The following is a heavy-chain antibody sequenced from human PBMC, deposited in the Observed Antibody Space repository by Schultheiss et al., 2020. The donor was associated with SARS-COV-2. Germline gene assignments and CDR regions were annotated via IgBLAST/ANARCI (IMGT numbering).Heavy chain of an antibody. CDR3: ARSGRGELLHWFDP. CDR1: GGSISSSNW. V-gene: IGHV4-4*02. Sequence: SETLSLTCAVSGGSISSSNWWSWVRQSPGKGLEWIGYIDYSGRIFYNPSLKSRLTISVDTSKNQFSLKLTSVTAADTAMYYCARSGRGELLHWFDPWGQGTLVTVSS. CDR2: IDYSGRI. J-gene: IGHJ5*02. D-gene: IGHD1-26*01.